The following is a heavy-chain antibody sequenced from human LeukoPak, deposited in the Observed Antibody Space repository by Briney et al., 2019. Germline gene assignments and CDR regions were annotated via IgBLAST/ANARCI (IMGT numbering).Heavy chain of an antibody. J-gene: IGHJ5*02. V-gene: IGHV4-59*01. Sequence: PSETLSLTCTASGGSISSYYWSWIRQPPGKGLEWIGYIYYSGSTNYNPSLKSRVTISVDTSKNQFSLKLSSVTAADTAVYYCARGVRITIFGVVIENWFDPWGQGTLVTVSS. CDR2: IYYSGST. CDR3: ARGVRITIFGVVIENWFDP. CDR1: GGSISSYY. D-gene: IGHD3-3*01.